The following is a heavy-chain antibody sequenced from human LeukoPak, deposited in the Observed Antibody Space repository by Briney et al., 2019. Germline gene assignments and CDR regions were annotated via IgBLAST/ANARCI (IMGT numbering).Heavy chain of an antibody. V-gene: IGHV1-69*06. CDR2: IIPIFGTA. CDR1: GGTFSSYA. CDR3: ARDPARYYDSSGGAFDI. J-gene: IGHJ3*02. Sequence: EASVKVSCKASGGTFSSYAISWVRQAPGQGLEWMGGIIPIFGTANYAQKFQGRVTITADKSTSTAYMELSSLRSEDTAVYYCARDPARYYDSSGGAFDIWGQGTMVTVSS. D-gene: IGHD3-22*01.